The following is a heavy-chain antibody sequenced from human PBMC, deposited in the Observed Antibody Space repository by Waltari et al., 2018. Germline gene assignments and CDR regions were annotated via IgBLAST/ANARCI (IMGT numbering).Heavy chain of an antibody. CDR3: ARDGLAHGGFSAY. J-gene: IGHJ4*02. CDR2: IYYSGSS. V-gene: IGHV4-30-4*08. CDR1: GGSISSGDYY. Sequence: QVQLQESGPGLVKPSQTLSLTCTVSGGSISSGDYYWSWIRQPPGKGLAWIGYIYYSGSSNYNPALKSRVTIAVDTSKNQFSLKLSAGTAADTAVYYCARDGLAHGGFSAYWGQGTLVTVSS. D-gene: IGHD3-16*01.